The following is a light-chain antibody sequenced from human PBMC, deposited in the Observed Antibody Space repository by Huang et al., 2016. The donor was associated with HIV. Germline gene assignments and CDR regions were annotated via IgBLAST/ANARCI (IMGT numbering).Light chain of an antibody. CDR2: GAS. Sequence: DIQMTQSPSSLSASVGDRVTITCRATQSVTKYLNWYQQKPGKSPNLLFYGASILQTGAPSRFSGSGSGTDFTLTISILQPEDFATYYCQQSSSPPPTFGPGTKVDIK. V-gene: IGKV1-39*01. J-gene: IGKJ3*01. CDR3: QQSSSPPPT. CDR1: QSVTKY.